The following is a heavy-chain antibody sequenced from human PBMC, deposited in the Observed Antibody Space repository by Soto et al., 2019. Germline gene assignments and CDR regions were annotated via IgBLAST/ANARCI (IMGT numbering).Heavy chain of an antibody. CDR2: IIPILGIA. Sequence: QVQLVQSGAEVKKPGSSVKVSCKASGGTFSSYTISWVRQAPGQGLEWMVRIIPILGIANYAQKFQGRVTIPADKSTSTAYIELSSLRSEDTAVYYCARMDYVDYLWYFDLWGRGTLVTVSS. D-gene: IGHD4-17*01. CDR1: GGTFSSYT. CDR3: ARMDYVDYLWYFDL. J-gene: IGHJ2*01. V-gene: IGHV1-69*02.